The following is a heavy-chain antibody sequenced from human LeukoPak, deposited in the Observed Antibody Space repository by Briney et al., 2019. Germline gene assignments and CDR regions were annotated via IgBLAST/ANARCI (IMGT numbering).Heavy chain of an antibody. CDR1: GFTFSSYS. J-gene: IGHJ4*02. CDR3: ARDKTEGSYTFDY. CDR2: ISSGSSYI. V-gene: IGHV3-21*01. Sequence: GGSLRLSCAASGFTFSSYSMNWVRQAPGKGLEWVSSISSGSSYIYYADSVKGRFTISRDNAKNSLYLQMNSLRAEDTAVYYCARDKTEGSYTFDYWGQGTLVTVSS. D-gene: IGHD1-26*01.